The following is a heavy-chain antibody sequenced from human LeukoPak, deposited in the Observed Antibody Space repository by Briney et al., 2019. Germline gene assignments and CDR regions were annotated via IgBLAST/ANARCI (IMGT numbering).Heavy chain of an antibody. CDR1: GYSFTGYY. CDR3: ARLSMAVSGTGYGY. D-gene: IGHD6-19*01. Sequence: GASVKVSCKASGYSFTGYYMHWVRQAPGQGLEWMGRINPNSGGTDYAQKFQGRVTMTRDTSISTAYMELSSLRSDDTAVYYCARLSMAVSGTGYGYWGQGTLVTVSS. J-gene: IGHJ4*02. CDR2: INPNSGGT. V-gene: IGHV1-2*06.